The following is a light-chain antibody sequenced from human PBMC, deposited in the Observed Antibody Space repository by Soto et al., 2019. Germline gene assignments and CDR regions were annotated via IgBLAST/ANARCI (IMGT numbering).Light chain of an antibody. Sequence: QSVLTQPASVSGSPGQSIAISCTGTSSDVGGYNYVSWYQHHPGKVPQIMIYDVSSRPSGVSDRFSGSKSGNTASLTISGLQAEDEADCSSYTSSNPYVLGTETKVTVL. V-gene: IGLV2-14*03. CDR2: DVS. J-gene: IGLJ1*01. CDR3: SSYTSSNPYV. CDR1: SSDVGGYNY.